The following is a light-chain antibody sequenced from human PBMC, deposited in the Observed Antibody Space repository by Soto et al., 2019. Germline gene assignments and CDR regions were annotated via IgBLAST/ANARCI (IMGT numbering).Light chain of an antibody. J-gene: IGKJ1*01. Sequence: AIQMTQFPSSLFASVGDRVTITCRASQGVRNELAWYQQRPGKAPNLLIYASSTLQSGVPSRFSGSGSGTDFTLTINNLQPDDFATYYCLQDYAYPRTFGQGTKV. CDR3: LQDYAYPRT. V-gene: IGKV1-6*01. CDR2: ASS. CDR1: QGVRNE.